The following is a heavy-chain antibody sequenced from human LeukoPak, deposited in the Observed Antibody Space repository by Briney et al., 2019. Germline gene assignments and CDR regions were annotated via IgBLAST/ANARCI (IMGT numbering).Heavy chain of an antibody. D-gene: IGHD3-22*01. V-gene: IGHV3-21*01. CDR2: ISSSSSYI. CDR3: ARIDRDFYYMDV. Sequence: GGSLRLSCAASGFTFSSYSMNWVRQAPGKGLEWVSSISSSSSYIYYADSVKGRFTISRDNAKNSLYLQMNSLRPEDTGVYYCARIDRDFYYMDVWGKGTTVTVSS. CDR1: GFTFSSYS. J-gene: IGHJ6*03.